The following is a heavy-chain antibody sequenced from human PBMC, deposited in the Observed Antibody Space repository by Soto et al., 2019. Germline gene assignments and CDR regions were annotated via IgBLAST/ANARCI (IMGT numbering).Heavy chain of an antibody. D-gene: IGHD3-10*01. V-gene: IGHV3-9*01. Sequence: GGSLRLSCAASGFSFDGYAIHWVRQAPGKGLEWVSGINWNSGSIGYADSVKGRFTISRDNAKTSLYLQMSSLRVEDTALYYCAKDRGSGSYAANYYYYGMDVWGQGTTVTVSS. CDR1: GFSFDGYA. CDR3: AKDRGSGSYAANYYYYGMDV. J-gene: IGHJ6*02. CDR2: INWNSGSI.